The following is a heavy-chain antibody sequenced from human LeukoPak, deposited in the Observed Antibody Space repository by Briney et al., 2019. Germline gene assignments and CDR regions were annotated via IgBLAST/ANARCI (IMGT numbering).Heavy chain of an antibody. CDR3: AITSGSYLPEYFQH. Sequence: GGSLRLSCAASGFTFSSYAMSWVRQAPGRGLEWVSAISGSGGSTHYADSVKGRFTISRDNSKNTLYLQMNSLRAEDTAVYYCAITSGSYLPEYFQHWGQGTLVTVSS. J-gene: IGHJ1*01. CDR2: ISGSGGST. CDR1: GFTFSSYA. D-gene: IGHD1-26*01. V-gene: IGHV3-23*01.